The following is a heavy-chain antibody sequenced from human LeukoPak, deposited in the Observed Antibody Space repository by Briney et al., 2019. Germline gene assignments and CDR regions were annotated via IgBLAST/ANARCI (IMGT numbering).Heavy chain of an antibody. CDR3: ARATSGWSSVFDY. CDR1: GYSISNGYY. CDR2: IYYSGST. Sequence: SETLSLTCTVSGYSISNGYYWGWIRQPPGKGLEWIGSIYYSGSTYYNPSLKSRVTISVDTSKSQFSLKLSSVTAADTAVYYCARATSGWSSVFDYWGQGTLVTVSS. J-gene: IGHJ4*02. V-gene: IGHV4-38-2*02. D-gene: IGHD2-15*01.